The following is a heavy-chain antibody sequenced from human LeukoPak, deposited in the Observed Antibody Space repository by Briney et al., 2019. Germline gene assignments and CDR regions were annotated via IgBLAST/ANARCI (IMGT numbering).Heavy chain of an antibody. CDR3: ARTSSWYGDFFDY. CDR2: IIPIFGTA. Sequence: GASVKVSCKASGYTFTGYYMHWVRQAPGQGLEWMGGIIPIFGTANYAQKFQGRDTITADESTSTAYMELSSLRSEDTAVYYCARTSSWYGDFFDYWGQGTLVTVSS. V-gene: IGHV1-69*13. CDR1: GYTFTGYY. J-gene: IGHJ4*02. D-gene: IGHD6-13*01.